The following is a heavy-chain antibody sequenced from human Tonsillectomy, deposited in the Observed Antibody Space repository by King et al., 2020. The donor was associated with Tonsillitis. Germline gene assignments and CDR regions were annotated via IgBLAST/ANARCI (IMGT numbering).Heavy chain of an antibody. Sequence: VTLQESGPVLVKPTETLTLTCTVSGFSLSNARMGVSWIRQPPGKALEWLAHIFSNDEKSYSTSLKSRLTISKDTSKSQVVLTMTNMDPVDTATYYCARTTVDYYGSGSSGAFDIWGQGTMVTVSP. CDR3: ARTTVDYYGSGSSGAFDI. D-gene: IGHD3-10*01. V-gene: IGHV2-26*01. CDR2: IFSNDEK. J-gene: IGHJ3*02. CDR1: GFSLSNARMG.